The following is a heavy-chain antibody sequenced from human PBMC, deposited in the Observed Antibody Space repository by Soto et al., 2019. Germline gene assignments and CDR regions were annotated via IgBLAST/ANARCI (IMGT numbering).Heavy chain of an antibody. CDR1: GFTFSSYA. D-gene: IGHD6-13*01. CDR2: ISGSGGST. J-gene: IGHJ4*02. Sequence: EVQLLESGGGLVQPGGSLRLSCAASGFTFSSYAMSWVRQAPGKGVEWVSAISGSGGSTYYAESVKGRFTIDRDNSKNTLYLQMNSLRAEDTAVYYCAKENGYSSSWFEFDYWGQGTLVTVSS. V-gene: IGHV3-23*01. CDR3: AKENGYSSSWFEFDY.